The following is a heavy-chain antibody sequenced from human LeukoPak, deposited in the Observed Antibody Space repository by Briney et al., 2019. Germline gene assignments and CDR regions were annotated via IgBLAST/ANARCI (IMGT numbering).Heavy chain of an antibody. CDR2: IYYSGST. CDR1: GGSISGSSYY. D-gene: IGHD6-19*01. CDR3: AREGSGWYYFDY. J-gene: IGHJ4*02. V-gene: IGHV4-61*01. Sequence: SETLSLTCTVSGGSISGSSYYWSWIRQPPGKGLEWIGYIYYSGSTNYNPSLKSRVTISVDTSQNQLSLKLSSVTAADTAVYYCAREGSGWYYFDYWGQGTLLTVSS.